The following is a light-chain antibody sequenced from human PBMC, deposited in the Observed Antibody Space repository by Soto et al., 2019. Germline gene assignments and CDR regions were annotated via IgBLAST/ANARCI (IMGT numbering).Light chain of an antibody. CDR3: QQYSSSPLT. Sequence: EIVLTQSPGTLSLSPGEGVTLSCRASPSVSASYLAWYQQRPGQAPRLLIYGASSRATDIPDRFSGSGSGTDFTLTISRLEPEDFAVYYCQQYSSSPLTFXXGXXXEIK. CDR2: GAS. J-gene: IGKJ4*01. V-gene: IGKV3-20*01. CDR1: PSVSASY.